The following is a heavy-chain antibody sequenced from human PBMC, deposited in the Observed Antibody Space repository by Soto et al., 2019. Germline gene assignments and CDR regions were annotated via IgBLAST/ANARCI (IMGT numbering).Heavy chain of an antibody. CDR2: INPSGGGT. CDR1: GYTFTSYY. V-gene: IGHV1-46*01. CDR3: ARARLVSANPFDY. J-gene: IGHJ4*02. D-gene: IGHD1-26*01. Sequence: QVHLVQSGAEVKKPGASVKVACTASGYTFTSYYLHWVRQAPGQELEWMGIINPSGGGTSNAQKFQGRVTMTRDTSTSTVYMELRSLRSEDTAVYYCARARLVSANPFDYWGQGTLVTVSS.